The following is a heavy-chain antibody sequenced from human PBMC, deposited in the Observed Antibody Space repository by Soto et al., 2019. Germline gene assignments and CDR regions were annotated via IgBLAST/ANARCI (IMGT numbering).Heavy chain of an antibody. V-gene: IGHV3-43*01. CDR2: INWDGGRA. CDR1: GFTFDDHI. CDR3: AKDMGGRRTSRYGMDV. J-gene: IGHJ6*01. Sequence: DVQLVESGGVVVQPGGSLRLSCAASGFTFDDHILHWVRQGPGKGLEWVSLINWDGGRAYYADSVKGRFTISRDNSKNSLYLQMNSLRSDDTALYYCAKDMGGRRTSRYGMDVWGLGTTVTVSS. D-gene: IGHD3-16*01.